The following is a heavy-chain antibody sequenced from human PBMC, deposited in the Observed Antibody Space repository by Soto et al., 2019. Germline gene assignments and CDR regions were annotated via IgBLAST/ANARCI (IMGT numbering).Heavy chain of an antibody. CDR2: IDPSDSYT. J-gene: IGHJ5*02. Sequence: LGESLKISCKGSGYSFTSYWISWVRQMPGKGLEWMGRIDPSDSYTNYSPSFQGHVTISADKSISTAYLQWSSLKASDTAMYYCARLRGSSSWYDYWFDPWGQGTLVTVSS. D-gene: IGHD6-13*01. V-gene: IGHV5-10-1*01. CDR3: ARLRGSSSWYDYWFDP. CDR1: GYSFTSYW.